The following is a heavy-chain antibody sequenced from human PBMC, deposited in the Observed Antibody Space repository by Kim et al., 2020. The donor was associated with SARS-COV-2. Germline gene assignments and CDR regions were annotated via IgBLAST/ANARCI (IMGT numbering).Heavy chain of an antibody. CDR3: ARGRRYNCDY. D-gene: IGHD1-20*01. V-gene: IGHV5-51*01. CDR2: IYPGDSET. CDR1: GYSFTTYW. Sequence: GESLKISCKGSGYSFTTYWIGWVRQMPGKGLEWMGIIYPGDSETRYSPSFQGQVTISVDKSINTAHLQWSGLKASDTAMYYCARGRRYNCDYWGQGTQVTVSS. J-gene: IGHJ4*02.